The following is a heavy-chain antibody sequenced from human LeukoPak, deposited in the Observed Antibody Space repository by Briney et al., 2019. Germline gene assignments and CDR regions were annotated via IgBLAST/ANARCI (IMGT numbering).Heavy chain of an antibody. J-gene: IGHJ4*02. CDR3: AKDFTGGQQQLAHFDY. D-gene: IGHD6-13*01. CDR1: GFTFSSYA. Sequence: GGSLRLSCAASGFTFSSYAMSWVRQAPGKGLEWVSAISGSGGSTYYADSVKGRFTISRDNSKNTLYLQMNSLRAEDTAVYYCAKDFTGGQQQLAHFDYWGQGTLVTVSS. V-gene: IGHV3-23*01. CDR2: ISGSGGST.